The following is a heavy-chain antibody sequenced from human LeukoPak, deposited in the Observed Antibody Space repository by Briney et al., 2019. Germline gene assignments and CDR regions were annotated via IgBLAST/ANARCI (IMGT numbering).Heavy chain of an antibody. CDR1: GFTFSSYG. J-gene: IGHJ4*02. CDR3: AKTLYYYDSSGYDFLDY. D-gene: IGHD3-22*01. CDR2: ISYDGSNK. V-gene: IGHV3-30*18. Sequence: GGSLRLSCAASGFTFSSYGMHWVRQAPGKGLEWVAVISYDGSNKYYADSVKGRFTISRDNSKNTLYLQMNSLRAEDTAVYYCAKTLYYYDSSGYDFLDYWGQGTLVTVSS.